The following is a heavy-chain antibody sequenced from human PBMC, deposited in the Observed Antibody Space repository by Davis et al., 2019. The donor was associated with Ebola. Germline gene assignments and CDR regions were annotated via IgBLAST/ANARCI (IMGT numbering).Heavy chain of an antibody. CDR2: ISAYNGNT. CDR3: ATLGELSYYYYYGMDV. V-gene: IGHV1-18*01. J-gene: IGHJ6*02. Sequence: ASVPVSCLASRYTFTSYGISWVRQAPGQGLEWMGWISAYNGNTNYAQKLQGRVTMTTDTSTSTAYMELRSLRSDDTAVYYCATLGELSYYYYYGMDVWGQGTTVTVSS. D-gene: IGHD3-16*02. CDR1: RYTFTSYG.